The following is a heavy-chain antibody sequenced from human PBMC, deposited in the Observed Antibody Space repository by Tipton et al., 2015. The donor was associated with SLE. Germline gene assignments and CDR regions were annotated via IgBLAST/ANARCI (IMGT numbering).Heavy chain of an antibody. CDR2: IDRDGSAM. CDR3: AKDLYYDFWSGGHFDY. CDR1: GFTFRSYW. D-gene: IGHD3-3*01. J-gene: IGHJ4*02. Sequence: GSLRLSCAASGFTFRSYWMTWVRQIPGKGLECVANIDRDGSAMYYADSVKGRFTISRDNAKNSLYLQMNSLRAEDMALYYCAKDLYYDFWSGGHFDYWGQGTLVTVSS. V-gene: IGHV3-7*03.